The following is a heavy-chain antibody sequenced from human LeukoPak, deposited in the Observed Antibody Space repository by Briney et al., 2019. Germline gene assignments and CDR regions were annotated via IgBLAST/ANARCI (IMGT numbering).Heavy chain of an antibody. D-gene: IGHD3-10*01. CDR2: INHSGSA. CDR3: ASSAGGVRGVIGY. CDR1: GGSFSGYY. J-gene: IGHJ4*02. Sequence: SETLSLTCAVYGGSFSGYYWSWIRQPPGKGLEWIGEINHSGSANYNPSLKSRVTISVDTSKNQFSLKLSSVTAADTAVYYCASSAGGVRGVIGYWGQGTLVTVSS. V-gene: IGHV4-34*01.